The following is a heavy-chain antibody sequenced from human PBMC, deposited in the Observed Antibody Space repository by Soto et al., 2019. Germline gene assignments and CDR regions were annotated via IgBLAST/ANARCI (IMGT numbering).Heavy chain of an antibody. J-gene: IGHJ3*02. Sequence: ASVKVSCKASGYTFTGYYMHWVRQAPGQGLEWMGWINPNSGGTNYAQKFQGRVTMTRDTSISTAYMELSSLRSEDTAVYYCARGGLVGVVVTAIQTDAFDIWGQGTMVTVSS. D-gene: IGHD2-21*02. CDR2: INPNSGGT. CDR3: ARGGLVGVVVTAIQTDAFDI. CDR1: GYTFTGYY. V-gene: IGHV1-2*02.